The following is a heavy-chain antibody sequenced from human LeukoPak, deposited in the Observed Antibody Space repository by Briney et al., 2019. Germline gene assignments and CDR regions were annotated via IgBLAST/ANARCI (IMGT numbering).Heavy chain of an antibody. CDR2: ISYIGST. J-gene: IGHJ3*02. CDR3: ARDLVTVTKGFDI. CDR1: GDSFSSHY. D-gene: IGHD4-17*01. Sequence: SETLSLTCVVSGDSFSSHYWTWIRQSPGKGLEWIGYISYIGSTNYNPSLKSRVTISIDTSKNQFSLKLRSVTAADTAVYYCARDLVTVTKGFDIWGQGTMVTVSS. V-gene: IGHV4-59*11.